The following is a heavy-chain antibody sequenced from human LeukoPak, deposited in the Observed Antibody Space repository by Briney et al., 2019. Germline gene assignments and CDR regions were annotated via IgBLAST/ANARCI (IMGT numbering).Heavy chain of an antibody. J-gene: IGHJ4*02. CDR1: GFTFSNDW. V-gene: IGHV3-74*01. Sequence: PGGSLRLSRAASGFTFSNDWMHWVRQAPGKELVWVSRINTDGSTTTYADSVKGRFTISRDNAKKTLYLQMDSLRVEDTAVYYCARGRGGSYHYWGQGTLVTVSS. CDR3: ARGRGGSYHY. D-gene: IGHD1-26*01. CDR2: INTDGSTT.